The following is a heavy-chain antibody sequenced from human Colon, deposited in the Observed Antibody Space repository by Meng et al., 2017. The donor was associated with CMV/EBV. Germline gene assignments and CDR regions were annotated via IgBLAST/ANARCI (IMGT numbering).Heavy chain of an antibody. CDR1: GYTFIGYY. J-gene: IGHJ5*02. Sequence: ASVKVSCKASGYTFIGYYLHWVRQAPGPGGEWMGRINPGTGDTDYAQIFQGRLTMTRDTYINTAYMDLTKLTSVDTAIYYCATGINWGGVCTSTNCPTWGQGTLVTVSS. CDR3: ATGINWGGVCTSTNCPT. V-gene: IGHV1-2*06. D-gene: IGHD3-16*01. CDR2: INPGTGDT.